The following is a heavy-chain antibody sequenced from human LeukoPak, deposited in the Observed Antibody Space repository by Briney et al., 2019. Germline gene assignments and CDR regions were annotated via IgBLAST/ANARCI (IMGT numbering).Heavy chain of an antibody. V-gene: IGHV3-7*04. CDR2: INQAGSEK. J-gene: IGHJ4*02. CDR3: ARGINTSPGMDS. D-gene: IGHD2-15*01. CDR1: GFTFSRYW. Sequence: GGSLRLSCAASGFTFSRYWMNWVRQAPGKGLEWVANINQAGSEKSYVASVKGRFTISRDNTENSLYLQMNSLRGEDTAIYYCARGINTSPGMDSWGQGILVTVSS.